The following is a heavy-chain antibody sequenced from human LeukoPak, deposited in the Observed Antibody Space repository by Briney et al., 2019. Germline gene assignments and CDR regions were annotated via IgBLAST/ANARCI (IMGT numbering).Heavy chain of an antibody. CDR1: GGTFSSYA. V-gene: IGHV1-69*04. J-gene: IGHJ4*02. Sequence: ASVTVSCKASGGTFSSYAISWVRQAPGQGREWMGRIIPILGIANYAQKFQGRVTITADKSTSTAYMELSSLRSEDTAVYYCARSPSSYDILTGYYRGHYYFDYWGQGTLVTVSS. D-gene: IGHD3-9*01. CDR2: IIPILGIA. CDR3: ARSPSSYDILTGYYRGHYYFDY.